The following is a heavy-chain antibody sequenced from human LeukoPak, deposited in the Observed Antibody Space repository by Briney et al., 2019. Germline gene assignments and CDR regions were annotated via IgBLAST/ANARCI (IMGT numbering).Heavy chain of an antibody. V-gene: IGHV3-21*01. CDR3: ARETVAGNVDY. D-gene: IGHD6-19*01. CDR2: ISSSSSYI. J-gene: IGHJ4*02. Sequence: GGSLRLSCTASGFTFSNFWMGWVRQAPGKGLEWVSSISSSSSYIYYADSVKGRFTISRDNAKNSLYLQMNSLRAEDTAVYYCARETVAGNVDYWGQGTLVTVSS. CDR1: GFTFSNFW.